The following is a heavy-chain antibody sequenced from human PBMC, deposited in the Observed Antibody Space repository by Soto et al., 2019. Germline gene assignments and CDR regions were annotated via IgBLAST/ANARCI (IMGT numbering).Heavy chain of an antibody. Sequence: GASLKISCKGSGYRFPSYWISWVRQMPGKGLEWMGRIDPSDSYTNYSPSFQGHVTISADKSISTAYLQWSSLKASDTAMYYCARNQTGGRKFVWGSYHSYGMYGWGHGTTVTVSS. V-gene: IGHV5-10-1*01. D-gene: IGHD3-16*02. J-gene: IGHJ6*02. CDR1: GYRFPSYW. CDR3: ARNQTGGRKFVWGSYHSYGMYG. CDR2: IDPSDSYT.